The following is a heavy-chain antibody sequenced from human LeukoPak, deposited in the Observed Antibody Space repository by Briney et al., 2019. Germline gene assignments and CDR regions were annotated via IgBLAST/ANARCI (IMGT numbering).Heavy chain of an antibody. Sequence: PSETLSLTCTVSGGSISSSTYYWGWIRQPPGKGLEWIGNIFYSGSTYYHPSLKSRVTISVDTSKNQFSLKLSSVTAADTAVYYCPRLGPGSSSTWSNDAFAIWGQGTVVTVSS. J-gene: IGHJ3*02. CDR3: PRLGPGSSSTWSNDAFAI. CDR2: IFYSGST. V-gene: IGHV4-39*01. D-gene: IGHD6-13*01. CDR1: GGSISSSTYY.